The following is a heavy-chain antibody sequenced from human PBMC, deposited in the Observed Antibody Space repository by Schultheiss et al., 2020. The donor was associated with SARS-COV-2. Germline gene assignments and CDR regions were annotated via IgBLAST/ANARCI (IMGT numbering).Heavy chain of an antibody. J-gene: IGHJ5*02. CDR2: INHSGST. V-gene: IGHV4-38-2*01. Sequence: SETLSLTCAVSGYSISSGYYWGWIRQPPGKGLEWIGEINHSGSTNYNPSLKSRVTISLDTSKNQFSLKLSSVTAADTAVYYCARVGAGYCSSISCLPSLFDPWGQGTLVTVSS. CDR1: GYSISSGYY. CDR3: ARVGAGYCSSISCLPSLFDP. D-gene: IGHD2-2*01.